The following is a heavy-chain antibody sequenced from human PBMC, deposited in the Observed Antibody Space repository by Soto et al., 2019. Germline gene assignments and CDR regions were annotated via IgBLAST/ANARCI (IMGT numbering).Heavy chain of an antibody. Sequence: EVQLLESGGGLVQPGGSLRLSCAASGFTFSSYAMSWVRQAPGKGLEWVSAISGSGGSTYYADSVKGRFTISRDNSKNTLYRQMNSMRAEDTAVYYCAKELDGIVYYYMDVWGKGTTVTVSS. CDR3: AKELDGIVYYYMDV. CDR1: GFTFSSYA. CDR2: ISGSGGST. V-gene: IGHV3-23*01. D-gene: IGHD1-26*01. J-gene: IGHJ6*03.